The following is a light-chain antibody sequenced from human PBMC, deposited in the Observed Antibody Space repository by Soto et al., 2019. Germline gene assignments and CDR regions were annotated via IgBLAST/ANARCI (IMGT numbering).Light chain of an antibody. V-gene: IGKV2-28*01. CDR1: QSLLHSNGYNC. Sequence: DIVMPQSPLSLPVTPGAPASISCRSSQSLLHSNGYNCLDWYLQKPGQSPQLLIHLASNRASVVPDRLRGSGSGTDFTLKISRVEAEDVGVYYCMQALQPPLTFGRGTKVEIK. J-gene: IGKJ4*01. CDR3: MQALQPPLT. CDR2: LAS.